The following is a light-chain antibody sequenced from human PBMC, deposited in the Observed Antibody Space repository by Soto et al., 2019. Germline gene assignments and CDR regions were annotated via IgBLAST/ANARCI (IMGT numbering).Light chain of an antibody. CDR3: QESHSVPAT. CDR1: QAIRSW. V-gene: IGKV1D-12*01. Sequence: DIQMTQSPSFVSASVGDRVTITCRASQAIRSWLAWYQQKPGEAPKLLIFAASTLQSGVPSRFSGSESGTDFTHSISSLQPEGFANYYCQESHSVPATFGGGTKVEI. CDR2: AAS. J-gene: IGKJ4*01.